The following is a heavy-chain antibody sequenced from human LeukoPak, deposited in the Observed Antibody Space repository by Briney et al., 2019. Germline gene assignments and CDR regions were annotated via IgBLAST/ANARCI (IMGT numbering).Heavy chain of an antibody. CDR1: GFTFSSYG. J-gene: IGHJ4*02. D-gene: IGHD1-26*01. CDR3: AKDNVIVGGYYFYY. Sequence: GGSLRLACAASGFTFSSYGMHWVRQAPGKGLEWVAVISYDGSNQYYADSVKGRFTISRDNSKNTLYLQMNSLRAEDTAVYYCAKDNVIVGGYYFYYWGQGTLVTVSS. V-gene: IGHV3-30*18. CDR2: ISYDGSNQ.